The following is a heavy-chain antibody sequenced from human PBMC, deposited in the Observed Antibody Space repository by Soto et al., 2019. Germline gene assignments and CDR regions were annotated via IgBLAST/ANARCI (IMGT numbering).Heavy chain of an antibody. V-gene: IGHV4-4*07. CDR1: GGSISSYY. Sequence: SETLSLTCTVSGGSISSYYWSWIRQPAGKGLEWIGRIYTSGSTNYNPSLKSRVTMSVDTSKNQFSLKLSSVTAADTAVYYCASYGRRDFRIQLWSDDAFDIWGQGTIVTVSS. J-gene: IGHJ3*02. CDR3: ASYGRRDFRIQLWSDDAFDI. D-gene: IGHD5-18*01. CDR2: IYTSGST.